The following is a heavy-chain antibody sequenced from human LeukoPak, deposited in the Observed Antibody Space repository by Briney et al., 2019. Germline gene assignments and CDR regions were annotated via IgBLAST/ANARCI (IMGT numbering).Heavy chain of an antibody. J-gene: IGHJ3*02. Sequence: VASVKVSCKASGGTFSSYAISWVRQAPGQGLEWMGGIIPIFGTANYAQKFQGRVTITADESTSTAYMELSSLRSEDMAVYYCASGGVVKGAAFDIWGQGTMVTVSS. CDR3: ASGGVVKGAAFDI. CDR1: GGTFSSYA. D-gene: IGHD3-3*01. CDR2: IIPIFGTA. V-gene: IGHV1-69*13.